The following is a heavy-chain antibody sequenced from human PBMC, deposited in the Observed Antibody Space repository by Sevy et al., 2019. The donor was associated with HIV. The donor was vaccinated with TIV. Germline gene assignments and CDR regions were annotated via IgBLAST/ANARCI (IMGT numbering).Heavy chain of an antibody. J-gene: IGHJ1*01. V-gene: IGHV3-15*01. CDR3: TTGGSILQH. D-gene: IGHD3-16*01. CDR2: SKSKIDGGTT. CDR1: GFTFINVW. Sequence: GGSLRLSCAVSGFTFINVWMSWVRQTPGKGLEWVGHSKSKIDGGTTDYAAPVKGRFTISRDDSKNTLYLQMNSLKTGDTAVYYCTTGGSILQHWGQGTLVTVSS.